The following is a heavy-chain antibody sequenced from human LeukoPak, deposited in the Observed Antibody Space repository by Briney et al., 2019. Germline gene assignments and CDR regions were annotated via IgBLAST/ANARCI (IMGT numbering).Heavy chain of an antibody. CDR3: ARDPGTTNAFDI. V-gene: IGHV1-18*04. D-gene: IGHD1-26*01. CDR1: GYTFTGYY. CDR2: ISAYNGNT. Sequence: ASVKVSCKASGYTFTGYYMHWVRQAPGQGLEWMGWISAYNGNTNYAQKLQGRVTMTTDTSTSTAYMELTSLRSDDTAVYYCARDPGTTNAFDIWGQGTVVTVSS. J-gene: IGHJ3*02.